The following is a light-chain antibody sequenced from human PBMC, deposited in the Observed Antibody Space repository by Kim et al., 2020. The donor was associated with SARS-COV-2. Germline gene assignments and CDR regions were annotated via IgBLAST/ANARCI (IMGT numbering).Light chain of an antibody. CDR1: SHRSYY. V-gene: IGLV3-19*01. J-gene: IGLJ2*01. CDR2: GRN. CDR3: QSRDSGGNVL. Sequence: SSELTQDPAVSVALGQTVRITCQGDSHRSYYATWYQQRPRQAPVLVIYGRNNRPSGIPDRFSGSSSGNTASLTISGAQAEDEADFYCQSRDSGGNVLFGGGTKLTVL.